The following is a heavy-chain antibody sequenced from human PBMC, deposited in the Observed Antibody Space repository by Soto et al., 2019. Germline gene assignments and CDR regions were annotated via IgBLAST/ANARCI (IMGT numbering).Heavy chain of an antibody. Sequence: SVKVSCKASGGTFSSYAISWVRQAPGQGLEWMGGIIPIFGTANYAQKFQGRVTITAYKSTSTAYMELSSLRSEDTAVYYCARGGYSYGPGGMGVWGQGTTVTVSS. J-gene: IGHJ6*02. CDR3: ARGGYSYGPGGMGV. CDR1: GGTFSSYA. V-gene: IGHV1-69*06. D-gene: IGHD5-18*01. CDR2: IIPIFGTA.